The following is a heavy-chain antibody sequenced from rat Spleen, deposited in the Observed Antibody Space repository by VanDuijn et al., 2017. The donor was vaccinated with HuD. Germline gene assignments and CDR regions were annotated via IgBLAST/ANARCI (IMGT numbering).Heavy chain of an antibody. V-gene: IGHV3-3*01. CDR3: ARSDGTHYYLPFAD. CDR1: GYSITSSYR. CDR2: INSAGST. Sequence: SGPGLVKPSQSLSLTCSVTGYSITSSYRWNWIRKFPGNKLEWMGYINSAGSTDYNPSLKSRISITRDTSKNQFFLQVDSVTTEDTATYYCARSDGTHYYLPFADWGQGTLVTVSS. J-gene: IGHJ3*01. D-gene: IGHD1-12*02.